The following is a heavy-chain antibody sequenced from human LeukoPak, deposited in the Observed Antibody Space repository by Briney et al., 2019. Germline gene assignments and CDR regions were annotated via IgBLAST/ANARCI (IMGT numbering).Heavy chain of an antibody. D-gene: IGHD3-3*01. CDR1: GFTFSSYA. Sequence: GGSLRLSCAASGFTFSSYAMSWVRQAPGKGLEWVSAISGSGGSTYYADSVKGRFTISRDNSKNTLYLQMNSLRAEDTAVYYCAKDQTMAYDFWSGYNPFDYWGQGTLVTVSS. CDR3: AKDQTMAYDFWSGYNPFDY. V-gene: IGHV3-23*01. J-gene: IGHJ4*02. CDR2: ISGSGGST.